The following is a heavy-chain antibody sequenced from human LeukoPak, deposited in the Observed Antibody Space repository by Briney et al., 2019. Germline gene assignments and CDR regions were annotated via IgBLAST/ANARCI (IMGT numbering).Heavy chain of an antibody. Sequence: SVKVSCKASGGTFSSYDISWVRQAPGQGLEWMGGIIPIFGTANYAQKFQGGVTITADESTSTAYMELSSLRSEDTAVYYCARDTTGMTGIWGQGTMVTVSS. CDR1: GGTFSSYD. CDR3: ARDTTGMTGI. V-gene: IGHV1-69*13. J-gene: IGHJ3*02. CDR2: IIPIFGTA. D-gene: IGHD1-1*01.